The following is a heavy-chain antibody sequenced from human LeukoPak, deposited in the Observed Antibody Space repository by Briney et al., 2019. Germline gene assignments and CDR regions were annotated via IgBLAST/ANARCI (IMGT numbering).Heavy chain of an antibody. D-gene: IGHD4-17*01. V-gene: IGHV3-23*01. Sequence: QSGGSLGFSCAASGYTFSSYAMSWVRQAPGKGLEWVSAISGSGGSTYYADSVKGRFTISRDNSKNTLYLQMNSLRAEDTAVYYCAKDDYGDKRTNYWGQGTLVTVSS. CDR3: AKDDYGDKRTNY. J-gene: IGHJ4*02. CDR1: GYTFSSYA. CDR2: ISGSGGST.